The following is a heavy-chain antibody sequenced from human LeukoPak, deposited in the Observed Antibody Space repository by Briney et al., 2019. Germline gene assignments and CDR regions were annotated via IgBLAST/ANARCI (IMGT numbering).Heavy chain of an antibody. CDR2: ISSSSSYI. CDR3: ARKGDTAMAHFDY. Sequence: GGSLRLSCAASGFTFSSYSMNWVRQAPGKGLEWVSSISSSSSYIYYEDSVKGRFTISRDNAKNSLYLQMNSLRAEDTAVYYCARKGDTAMAHFDYWGQGTLVTVSS. D-gene: IGHD5-18*01. V-gene: IGHV3-21*01. CDR1: GFTFSSYS. J-gene: IGHJ4*02.